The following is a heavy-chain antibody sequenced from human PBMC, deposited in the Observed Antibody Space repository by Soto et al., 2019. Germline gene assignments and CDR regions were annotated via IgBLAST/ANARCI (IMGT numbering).Heavy chain of an antibody. CDR3: ARDVRQTYSSTKPNYYYYYGMDV. CDR1: GYTFTSYG. CDR2: ISAYNGNT. D-gene: IGHD6-13*01. V-gene: IGHV1-18*01. J-gene: IGHJ6*02. Sequence: GASVKVSCKASGYTFTSYGISWVRQAPGQGLEWMGWISAYNGNTNYAQKLQGRVTMTTDTSTSTAYMELRSLRSDDTAVYYCARDVRQTYSSTKPNYYYYYGMDVWGQGITVTVSS.